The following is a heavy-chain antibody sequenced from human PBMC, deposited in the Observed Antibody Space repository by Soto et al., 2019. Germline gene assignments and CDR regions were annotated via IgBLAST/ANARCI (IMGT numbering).Heavy chain of an antibody. CDR3: ASLEYSSSSLDY. D-gene: IGHD6-6*01. J-gene: IGHJ4*02. V-gene: IGHV4-39*01. CDR1: GGSIGSSSYY. CDR2: IYYSGST. Sequence: PSETLSLTCTVSGGSIGSSSYYWGWIRQPPGKGLEWIGSIYYSGSTYYNPSLKSRVTISVDTSKNQFSLKLSSVTAAGTAVYYCASLEYSSSSLDYWGQGTLVTVSS.